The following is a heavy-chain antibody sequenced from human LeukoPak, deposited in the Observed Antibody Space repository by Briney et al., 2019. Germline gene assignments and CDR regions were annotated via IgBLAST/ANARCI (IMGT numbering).Heavy chain of an antibody. Sequence: GGSLRLSCTALGFTFRNYAISWVRQAPGKGLEWVSAISGSGGSTYYIDPVKGRFTISRDNSKNTLFLQMNNLRAEDTAVYYCAKDTSSSGSYFDYWGQGTLVTVSS. J-gene: IGHJ4*02. CDR1: GFTFRNYA. D-gene: IGHD3-10*01. CDR3: AKDTSSSGSYFDY. CDR2: ISGSGGST. V-gene: IGHV3-23*01.